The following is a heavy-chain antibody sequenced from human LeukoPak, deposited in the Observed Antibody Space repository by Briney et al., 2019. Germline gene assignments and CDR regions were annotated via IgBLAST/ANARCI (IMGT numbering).Heavy chain of an antibody. CDR1: GGSVSSSSYY. Sequence: KPSETLSLTCTVSGGSVSSSSYYWGWIRQPPGKGLEWIGYIYYSGSTKYNPSLKSRVIISVDTSKKQFSLKLSSATAADTAVYYCARLPSDLGYFDYWGQGTLVTVSS. J-gene: IGHJ4*02. V-gene: IGHV4-61*05. CDR3: ARLPSDLGYFDY. CDR2: IYYSGST. D-gene: IGHD3-3*01.